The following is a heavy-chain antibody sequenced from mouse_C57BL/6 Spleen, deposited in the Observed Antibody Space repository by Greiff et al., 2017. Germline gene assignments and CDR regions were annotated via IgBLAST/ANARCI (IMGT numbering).Heavy chain of an antibody. V-gene: IGHV1-54*01. CDR3: ARGYYGSRGYFDY. CDR1: GYAFTSYL. D-gene: IGHD1-1*01. Sequence: QVQLQQSGAELVRPGTSVKVSCKASGYAFTSYLIEWVKQRPGQGLEWIGVINPGSGGTNYNEKFKGKATLTADKSSSTAYMQLSSLTSEDSAVYFCARGYYGSRGYFDYWGQGTTLTVSS. J-gene: IGHJ2*01. CDR2: INPGSGGT.